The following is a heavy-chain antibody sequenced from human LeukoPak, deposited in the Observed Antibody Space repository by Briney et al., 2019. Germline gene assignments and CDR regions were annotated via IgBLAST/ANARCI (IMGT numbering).Heavy chain of an antibody. V-gene: IGHV1-2*02. J-gene: IGHJ5*02. CDR2: INPNSGGT. Sequence: GASVKVSCKASGYTFTGYYMHWVRQAPGQGLEWMGWINPNSGGTNYAQKFQGRVTMTRDTSISTAYMELSRLRSDDTAVYYCAREGGHHLGFDYPNWFDPWGQGTLVTVSS. D-gene: IGHD3-9*01. CDR1: GYTFTGYY. CDR3: AREGGHHLGFDYPNWFDP.